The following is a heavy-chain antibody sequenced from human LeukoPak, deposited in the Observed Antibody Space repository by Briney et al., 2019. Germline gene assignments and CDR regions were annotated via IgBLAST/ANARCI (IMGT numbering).Heavy chain of an antibody. Sequence: GGSLRLSCAASGFTFSSYAMHWVRQAPGKGLEWVAVISYDGSNKYYADSVKGRFTISRDNSKNTLYLQMNSLRAEDTAVYYCARTGYGSGSYYKGIYMDVWGKGTTVTVSS. J-gene: IGHJ6*03. CDR2: ISYDGSNK. CDR3: ARTGYGSGSYYKGIYMDV. V-gene: IGHV3-30*04. CDR1: GFTFSSYA. D-gene: IGHD3-10*01.